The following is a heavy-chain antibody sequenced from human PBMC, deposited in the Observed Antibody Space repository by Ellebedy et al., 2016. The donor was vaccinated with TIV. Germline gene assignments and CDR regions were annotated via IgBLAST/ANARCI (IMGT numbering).Heavy chain of an antibody. CDR3: EIQLWQPDY. V-gene: IGHV3-23*01. Sequence: GESLNISCAASGFTFSNYGMSLVRQAPGKGLEWVSSMNTGGENTHYADSVKGPFAITRDNSKNTLYLQLHSLRAEDTALYYCEIQLWQPDYWGQGTLVTVSS. CDR2: MNTGGENT. D-gene: IGHD5-18*01. CDR1: GFTFSNYG. J-gene: IGHJ4*02.